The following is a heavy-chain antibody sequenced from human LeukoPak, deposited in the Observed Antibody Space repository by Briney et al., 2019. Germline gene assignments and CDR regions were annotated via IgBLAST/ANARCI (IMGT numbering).Heavy chain of an antibody. CDR2: INPNSGGT. D-gene: IGHD3-22*01. V-gene: IGHV1-2*02. Sequence: ASVKVSCKASGYTFTGYYMHWVRQAPGQGLEWMGWINPNSGGTNYAQKFQGRVTMTRDTSISTAYMELSRLRSDDTAVYYCARPLYYDSSGYHLGMDVWGQGTTVTVSS. CDR1: GYTFTGYY. J-gene: IGHJ6*02. CDR3: ARPLYYDSSGYHLGMDV.